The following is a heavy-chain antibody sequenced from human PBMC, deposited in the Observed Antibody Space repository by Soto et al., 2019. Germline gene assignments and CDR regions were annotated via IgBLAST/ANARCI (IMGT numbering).Heavy chain of an antibody. CDR2: IKGDASNT. CDR3: ARGGRGYYYVDV. CDR1: GFTFSDYW. J-gene: IGHJ6*03. Sequence: EVQLVESGGGLVQPGGSLRLSCAASGFTFSDYWIHWVRQAPGKGLVWLSRIKGDASNTNYADSVMGRFTVSRDNARNTVYLQMNSLRAEDTAIYYCARGGRGYYYVDVWGKGITVTVSS. V-gene: IGHV3-74*01.